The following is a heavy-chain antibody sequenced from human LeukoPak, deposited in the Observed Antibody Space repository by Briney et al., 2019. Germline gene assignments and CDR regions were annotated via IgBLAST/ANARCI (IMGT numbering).Heavy chain of an antibody. CDR2: IYYSGST. Sequence: SETLSLTCTVSGGSISSGGYYWSWIRQHPGKGLEWIGYIYYSGSTYYNPSLKSRVTISVDTSKNQFSLKLSSVTAADTAVYYCARAGFDFWSGYSRYFDYWARGPWSPSPQ. CDR3: ARAGFDFWSGYSRYFDY. J-gene: IGHJ4*02. CDR1: GGSISSGGYY. V-gene: IGHV4-31*03. D-gene: IGHD3-3*01.